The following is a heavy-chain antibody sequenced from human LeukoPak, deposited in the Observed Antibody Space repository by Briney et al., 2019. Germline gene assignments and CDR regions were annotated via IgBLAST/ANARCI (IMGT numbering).Heavy chain of an antibody. V-gene: IGHV3-23*01. CDR2: ISGSGGST. Sequence: GGSLRLSCAASGFSFSSYAMSWVRQAPGEGLEWVSAISGSGGSTYYADSVKGRFTISRDNSKNTLYLQMNSLRAEDTAVYYCAREVLAGYFDYWGQGTLVTVSS. J-gene: IGHJ4*02. CDR3: AREVLAGYFDY. CDR1: GFSFSSYA.